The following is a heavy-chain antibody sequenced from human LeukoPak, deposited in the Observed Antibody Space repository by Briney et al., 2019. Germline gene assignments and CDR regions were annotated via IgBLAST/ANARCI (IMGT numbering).Heavy chain of an antibody. CDR2: ISSSSSTI. J-gene: IGHJ4*02. CDR1: GFTFSSYS. Sequence: PGGSLRLSCAASGFTFSSYSMNWVRQAPGKGLEWVSYISSSSSTIYYADSVKGRFTISRDNAKNSLYLQMNSLKTEDTAVYYCTRRSSAAGRQYFDYWGQGTLVTVSS. D-gene: IGHD6-13*01. CDR3: TRRSSAAGRQYFDY. V-gene: IGHV3-48*01.